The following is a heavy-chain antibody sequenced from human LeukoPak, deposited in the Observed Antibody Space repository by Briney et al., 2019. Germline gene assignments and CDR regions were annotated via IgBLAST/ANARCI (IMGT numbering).Heavy chain of an antibody. J-gene: IGHJ5*02. CDR3: ARDGECYDFWSGYYAGVPNWFDP. Sequence: ASVKVSCKASGYTFTSYYMHWVRQAPGQGLEWMGIINPSGGSTSYAQKFQGRVTMTRDTSTSTVYMELSSLRSEDTAVYYCARDGECYDFWSGYYAGVPNWFDPWGQGTLVTVSS. CDR2: INPSGGST. V-gene: IGHV1-46*01. D-gene: IGHD3-3*01. CDR1: GYTFTSYY.